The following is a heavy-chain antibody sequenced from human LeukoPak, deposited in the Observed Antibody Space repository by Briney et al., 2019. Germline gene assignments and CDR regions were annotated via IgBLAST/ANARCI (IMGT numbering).Heavy chain of an antibody. CDR3: AKDPDYDILTGSHYFDY. D-gene: IGHD3-9*01. V-gene: IGHV3-23*01. CDR1: GFTFSSYA. CDR2: ISGSGGRT. J-gene: IGHJ4*02. Sequence: GGSLRLSCAASGFTFSSYAMNWVRQAPGKGLEWVSSISGSGGRTYYADSVKGRFTISRDNSKNTLYLQMNSLRAEDTAVYYCAKDPDYDILTGSHYFDYWGQGTLVTVSS.